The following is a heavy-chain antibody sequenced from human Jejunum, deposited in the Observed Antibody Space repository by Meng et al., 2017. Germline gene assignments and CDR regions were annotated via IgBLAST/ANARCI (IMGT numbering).Heavy chain of an antibody. V-gene: IGHV3-74*01. CDR1: GCTFSSRW. CDR3: GDITSGY. CDR2: INSDGSST. J-gene: IGHJ4*02. Sequence: EVHRVESGGGLVQPWGSLRLSCAASGCTFSSRWMHWVRQAPGKGLVWVSFINSDGSSTVYADSVKGRFTISRDNAKNTLYLQMNGLRAEDTALYYCGDITSGYWGRGTLVTVSS. D-gene: IGHD3-10*01.